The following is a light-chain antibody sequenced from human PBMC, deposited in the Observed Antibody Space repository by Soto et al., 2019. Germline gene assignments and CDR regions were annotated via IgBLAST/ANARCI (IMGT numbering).Light chain of an antibody. CDR1: QSVTSNY. CDR2: GAS. V-gene: IGKV3-20*01. Sequence: EIVLTQSPGTLSLSPGERATLSCRASQSVTSNYLAWYQQKPGQAPRLLIFGASIMDTGIPDRFSGSGSGTDFTLTISRLESEDFAVYYCHQYGSSPGTFGQGTKVEIK. J-gene: IGKJ1*01. CDR3: HQYGSSPGT.